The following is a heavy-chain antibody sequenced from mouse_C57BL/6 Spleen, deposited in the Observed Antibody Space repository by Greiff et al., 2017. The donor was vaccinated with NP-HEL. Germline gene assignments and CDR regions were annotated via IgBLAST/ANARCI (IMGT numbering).Heavy chain of an antibody. V-gene: IGHV1-55*01. CDR1: GYTFTSYW. Sequence: QVQLKQPGAELVKPGASVKMSCKASGYTFTSYWITWMKQRPGQGLEWIGDIYPGSGSTNYNEKFKSKSTLTVDTSSSTAYMQLSSLTSEDSAVYYCAKTSGSGYAGDYWGQGTTLTVSS. J-gene: IGHJ2*01. D-gene: IGHD3-2*02. CDR2: IYPGSGST. CDR3: AKTSGSGYAGDY.